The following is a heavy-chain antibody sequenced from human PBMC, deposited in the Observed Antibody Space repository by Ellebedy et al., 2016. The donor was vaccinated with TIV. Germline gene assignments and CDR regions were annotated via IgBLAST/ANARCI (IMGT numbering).Heavy chain of an antibody. D-gene: IGHD6-6*01. V-gene: IGHV1-46*01. CDR2: INPSGGRI. Sequence: ASVKVSXXASGYTFSNYYIHWVRQAPGQGLEWMGLINPSGGRISYAQNFQGRVTMTRAPSTSTVYMELRSLRSEDTAVYYCARENSSSSNGAYVYWGQGTLVTVSS. J-gene: IGHJ4*02. CDR3: ARENSSSSNGAYVY. CDR1: GYTFSNYY.